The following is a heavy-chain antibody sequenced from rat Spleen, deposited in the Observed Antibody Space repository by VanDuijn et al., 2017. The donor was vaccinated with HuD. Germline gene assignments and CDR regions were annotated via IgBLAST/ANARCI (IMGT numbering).Heavy chain of an antibody. V-gene: IGHV5-22*01. CDR3: ASLMYTPDYLGVMDV. CDR1: GLTFNDHY. D-gene: IGHD1-6*01. CDR2: ISYEGIRT. Sequence: EVQLVESGGGLVQPGRSMKLSCAASGLTFNDHYMAWVRQAPKKGLEWVASISYEGIRTYYGDTVKGRFTISRDNAKSTLYLQMDSLRSEATATYYCASLMYTPDYLGVMDVWGQGASVTVSS. J-gene: IGHJ4*01.